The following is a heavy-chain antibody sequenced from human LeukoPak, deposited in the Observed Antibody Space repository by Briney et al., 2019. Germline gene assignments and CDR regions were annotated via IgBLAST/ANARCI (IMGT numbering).Heavy chain of an antibody. V-gene: IGHV4-4*07. Sequence: SETLSLTCTVSGGSISSYYWSWIRQPAGKGLQWIGRIYTSGSANHNPSLKSRVTMSVDTSKNQFSLKLSSLTAADTAVYYCAREEQQLVPYFDYWGQGTLVTVSS. CDR2: IYTSGSA. CDR3: AREEQQLVPYFDY. D-gene: IGHD6-13*01. J-gene: IGHJ4*02. CDR1: GGSISSYY.